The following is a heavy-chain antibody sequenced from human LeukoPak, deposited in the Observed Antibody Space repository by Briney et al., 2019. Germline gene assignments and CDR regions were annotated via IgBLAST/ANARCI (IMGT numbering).Heavy chain of an antibody. J-gene: IGHJ4*02. D-gene: IGHD3-22*01. CDR1: GFTFSNAW. V-gene: IGHV3-15*01. CDR3: AKLYYYDSSGYYSDLPDY. Sequence: GGSLRLSCAASGFTFSNAWMSWVRQAPGKGLEWVGRIKSKTDGGTTDYAAPVKGRFTISRDDSKTTLYLQMNSLKTEDTAVYYCAKLYYYDSSGYYSDLPDYWGQGTLVTVSS. CDR2: IKSKTDGGTT.